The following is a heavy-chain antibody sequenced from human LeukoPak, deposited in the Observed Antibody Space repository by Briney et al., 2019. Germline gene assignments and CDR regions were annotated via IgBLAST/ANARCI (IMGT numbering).Heavy chain of an antibody. CDR2: INHTVST. Sequence: SETLSLTCALYGGSSTGYYWSWIRQPPGKGLEWIGEINHTVSTNYNPSLKSRVTISVDTSKNQFSLKLSSVTAAGTAVYYCARGEEKAAAGLNAFYIWGQGTMVTVSS. J-gene: IGHJ3*02. CDR3: ARGEEKAAAGLNAFYI. CDR1: GGSSTGYY. V-gene: IGHV4-34*01. D-gene: IGHD6-13*01.